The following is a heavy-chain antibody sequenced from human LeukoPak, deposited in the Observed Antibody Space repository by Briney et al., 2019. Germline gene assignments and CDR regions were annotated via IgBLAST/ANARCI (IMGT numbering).Heavy chain of an antibody. D-gene: IGHD3-16*02. Sequence: PGRSLRLSCAASGXTFSRYAMHWVRQAPGKGLEWVAVISDDGSNKYYADSVKGRFTISRDNSKNTLYLQMNSLRAEDTAVYYCAKGDYDYVWGSYRYFDYWGQGTLVTVSS. J-gene: IGHJ4*02. CDR1: GXTFSRYA. CDR2: ISDDGSNK. V-gene: IGHV3-30-3*01. CDR3: AKGDYDYVWGSYRYFDY.